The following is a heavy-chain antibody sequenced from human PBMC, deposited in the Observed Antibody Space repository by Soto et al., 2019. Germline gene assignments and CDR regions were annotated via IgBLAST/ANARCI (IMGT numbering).Heavy chain of an antibody. CDR2: INPSGGST. J-gene: IGHJ3*02. D-gene: IGHD5-12*01. CDR1: GYTFTSYY. CDR3: ARDQREEYSGYDPDAFDI. Sequence: ASVKVSCKASGYTFTSYYMHWVRQAPGQGLEWMGIINPSGGSTSYAQKFQGRVTMTRDTSTSTVYMELSSLRSEDTAVYYCARDQREEYSGYDPDAFDIWAQGTMVTVSS. V-gene: IGHV1-46*03.